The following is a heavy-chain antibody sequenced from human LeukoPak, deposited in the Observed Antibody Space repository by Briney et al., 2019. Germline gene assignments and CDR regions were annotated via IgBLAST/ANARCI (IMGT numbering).Heavy chain of an antibody. CDR1: GFTVSSNF. CDR3: ARDPALDS. CDR2: ISGSGGTI. Sequence: GGSLRLSCAASGFTVSSNFMTWVRQAPGKGLEWLSFISGSGGTIYYADSVKGRFTISRDNAKNSLYLQMSSLTDEDTAVYYCARDPALDSWGQGTLVTVSS. J-gene: IGHJ4*02. V-gene: IGHV3-48*02.